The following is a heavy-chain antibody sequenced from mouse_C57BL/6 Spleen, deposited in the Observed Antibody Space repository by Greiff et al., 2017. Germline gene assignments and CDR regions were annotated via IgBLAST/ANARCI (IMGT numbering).Heavy chain of an antibody. CDR3: ARSGYGSSYLAMDY. CDR2: INPNYGTT. J-gene: IGHJ4*01. V-gene: IGHV1-39*01. Sequence: EVQLQESGPELVKPGASVKISCKASGYSFTDYNMNWVKQSNGKSLEWIGVINPNYGTTSYNQKFKGKATLTVDQSSSTAYMQLNSLTSEDSAVYYCARSGYGSSYLAMDYWGQGTSVTVSS. CDR1: GYSFTDYN. D-gene: IGHD1-1*01.